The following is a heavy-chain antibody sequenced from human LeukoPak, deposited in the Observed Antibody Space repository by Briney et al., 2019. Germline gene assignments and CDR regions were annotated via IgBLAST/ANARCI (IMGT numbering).Heavy chain of an antibody. Sequence: QPGGSLRLSCAASGITSSSYSMNWVRQAPGKGLEWVSYISSSSSTIYYADSVKGRFTISRDNAKNSLYLQMNSLRAEDTAVYYCARDLDNHKGDKGYSGSPPQGWGQGTLVTVSS. CDR2: ISSSSSTI. CDR3: ARDLDNHKGDKGYSGSPPQG. CDR1: GITSSSYS. D-gene: IGHD5-12*01. V-gene: IGHV3-48*01. J-gene: IGHJ4*02.